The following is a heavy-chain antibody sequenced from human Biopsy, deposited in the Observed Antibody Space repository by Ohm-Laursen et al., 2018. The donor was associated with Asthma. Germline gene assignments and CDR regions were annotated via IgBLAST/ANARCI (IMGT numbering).Heavy chain of an antibody. V-gene: IGHV4-34*01. D-gene: IGHD1-20*01. CDR1: GGYLTGHY. CDR2: IDQSGYT. J-gene: IGHJ5*02. Sequence: SETLSLTCTVYGGYLTGHYWNWIRLPPGKGLERIGEIDQSGYTNYNPTLKSRVTISADTSKNQFHRSLGSVTAADTAVYFCARAAITGIRGWFDPWGQGTQVTVSS. CDR3: ARAAITGIRGWFDP.